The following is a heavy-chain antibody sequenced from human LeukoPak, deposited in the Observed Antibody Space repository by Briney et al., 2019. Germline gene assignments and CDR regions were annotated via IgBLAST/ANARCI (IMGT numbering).Heavy chain of an antibody. CDR1: GDSISSGSYY. Sequence: PSETLSLTRSVSGDSISSGSYYWGWIRQPPGKGLEWIGIIYYIGSTYYNPSLKSRVTISVDTSKNQFSLKLSSVTAADTAVYYCARLTYNWNSIDYWGQGTLVTVSS. CDR3: ARLTYNWNSIDY. CDR2: IYYIGST. D-gene: IGHD1-7*01. V-gene: IGHV4-39*01. J-gene: IGHJ4*02.